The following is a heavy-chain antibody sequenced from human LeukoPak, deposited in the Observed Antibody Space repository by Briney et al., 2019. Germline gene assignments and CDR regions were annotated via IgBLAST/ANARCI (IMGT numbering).Heavy chain of an antibody. CDR3: ARHRPRSMIVVVITTLSGRDFRFDP. CDR2: IYYSGST. CDR1: GGSISSSSYY. J-gene: IGHJ5*02. Sequence: PSETLSLTCTVSGGSISSSSYYWGWIRQPPGKGLEWIGSIYYSGSTYYNPSLKSRVTISVDTSKNQFSLKLSSVTAADTAVYYCARHRPRSMIVVVITTLSGRDFRFDPWGQGTLVTVSS. D-gene: IGHD3-22*01. V-gene: IGHV4-39*01.